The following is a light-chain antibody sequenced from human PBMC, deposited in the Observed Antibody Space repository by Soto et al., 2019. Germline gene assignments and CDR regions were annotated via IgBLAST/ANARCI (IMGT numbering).Light chain of an antibody. J-gene: IGKJ4*01. CDR2: GTS. CDR1: QGVSSNY. V-gene: IGKV3-20*01. CDR3: QQRAGWPPALT. Sequence: EIVLTQSPGTLSLSPGERATLSCRASQGVSSNYLAWYQQKSGQAPRLLLYGTSSRATGIPARFSGSGSGTDFTLTISSLEPEDFAVYFCQQRAGWPPALTFGGGTKVDI.